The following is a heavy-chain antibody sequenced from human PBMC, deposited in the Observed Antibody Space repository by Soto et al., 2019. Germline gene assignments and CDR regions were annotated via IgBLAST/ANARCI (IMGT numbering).Heavy chain of an antibody. J-gene: IGHJ6*02. Sequence: GGSLRLSCAASGFTFSSYGMHWVRQAPGKGLEWVAVIWYDGSNKYYADSVKGRFTISRDNSKNTLYLQMNSLRAEDTAVYYCARDVYCSSTSCYETDYYYGMDVWGQGTTVTVSS. V-gene: IGHV3-33*01. CDR2: IWYDGSNK. D-gene: IGHD2-2*01. CDR3: ARDVYCSSTSCYETDYYYGMDV. CDR1: GFTFSSYG.